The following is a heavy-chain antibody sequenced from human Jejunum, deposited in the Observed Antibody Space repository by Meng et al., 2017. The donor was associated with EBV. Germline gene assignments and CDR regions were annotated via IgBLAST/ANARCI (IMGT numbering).Heavy chain of an antibody. CDR1: GGSISSSGHY. CDR2: VYNDGST. Sequence: QLQLQGPGPGRVSPSEPRSPTVTVPGGSISSSGHYWGWIRQPPGKGLEWIGSVYNDGSTQYNPSLKSRVTISLDTTGNYFSLKLTSVTAADTAVYYCVRGPGTNYHFSAFDQWGQGTLVTVSS. V-gene: IGHV4-39*02. CDR3: VRGPGTNYHFSAFDQ. D-gene: IGHD3-3*01. J-gene: IGHJ4*02.